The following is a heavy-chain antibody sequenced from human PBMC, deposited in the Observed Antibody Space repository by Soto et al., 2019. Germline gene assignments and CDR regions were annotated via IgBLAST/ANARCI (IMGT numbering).Heavy chain of an antibody. CDR2: ISYDGSNK. J-gene: IGHJ6*02. V-gene: IGHV3-30*18. CDR3: AKESSGGDYDYPRPEGYYYYGMDV. CDR1: GFTFSSYG. D-gene: IGHD5-12*01. Sequence: GGSLRLSCAASGFTFSSYGMHWVRQAPGKGLEWVAVISYDGSNKYYADSVKGRFTISRDNSKNTLYLQMNSLRAEDTAVYYCAKESSGGDYDYPRPEGYYYYGMDVWGQGTTVTVSS.